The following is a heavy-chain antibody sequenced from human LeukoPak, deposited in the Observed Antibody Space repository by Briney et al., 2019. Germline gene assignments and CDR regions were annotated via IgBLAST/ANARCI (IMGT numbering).Heavy chain of an antibody. CDR3: TKPDCPSTSCYTLDY. D-gene: IGHD2-2*02. Sequence: PGGSLRLSCAASGFTFNNYTMRWVRQAPGKGLEWVSAISGSGDSTYYADSVKGQFTISRDNSKNTLYLQMNSLRVEDTAVYYCTKPDCPSTSCYTLDYWGQGILVTVSS. V-gene: IGHV3-23*01. CDR1: GFTFNNYT. J-gene: IGHJ4*02. CDR2: ISGSGDST.